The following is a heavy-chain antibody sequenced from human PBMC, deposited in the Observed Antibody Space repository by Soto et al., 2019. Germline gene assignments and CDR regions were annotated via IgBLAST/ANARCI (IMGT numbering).Heavy chain of an antibody. CDR3: ARDFNSIFDDFADMRWSFDP. D-gene: IGHD3-3*02. J-gene: IGHJ5*02. V-gene: IGHV4-4*07. Sequence: NPSETLSLTCSVTGGSITNYYWSWVRQSAGKGLEWIGRVFTTGTTDYNPSLKGRVTISVDTSKNKFSLHLKSVTAADTAIYYCARDFNSIFDDFADMRWSFDPWGQGTPVTVSS. CDR2: VFTTGTT. CDR1: GGSITNYY.